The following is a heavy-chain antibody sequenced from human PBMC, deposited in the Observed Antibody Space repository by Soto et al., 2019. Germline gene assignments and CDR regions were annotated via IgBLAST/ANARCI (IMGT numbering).Heavy chain of an antibody. J-gene: IGHJ4*02. V-gene: IGHV3-30-3*01. CDR3: ARDREYYDSSGYSPDFDY. CDR2: ISYDGGNK. D-gene: IGHD3-22*01. Sequence: GGSLRLSCAASGFTFSTYAMHWVRQAPGKGLEWVTIISYDGGNKFYADSVKGRFTISRDNAKNSLYLQMNSLRDEDTAVYYCARDREYYDSSGYSPDFDYWGQGTQVTVSS. CDR1: GFTFSTYA.